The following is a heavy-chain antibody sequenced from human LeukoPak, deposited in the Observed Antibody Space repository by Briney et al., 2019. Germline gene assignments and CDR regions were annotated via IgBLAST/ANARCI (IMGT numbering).Heavy chain of an antibody. J-gene: IGHJ4*02. CDR2: ISSSSSYI. V-gene: IGHV3-21*01. Sequence: GGSLRLSCEVPGFTLSPYRLNWFRQVQGKGLDWASSISSSSSYIYYADSVKGRFTISRDNAKNSLFLQMNSLRAEDTAVYYCATAAGDNYWGQGTLVTVSS. D-gene: IGHD6-13*01. CDR1: GFTLSPYR. CDR3: ATAAGDNY.